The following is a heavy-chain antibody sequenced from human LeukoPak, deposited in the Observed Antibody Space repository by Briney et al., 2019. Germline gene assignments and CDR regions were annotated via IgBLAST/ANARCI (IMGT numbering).Heavy chain of an antibody. Sequence: PSETLSLTCRVSGGSITNYYWTWIRKSAGKGLEWIGRIHTRGSTDYNPSLKGRVTMSIDTSKDEFSLQLTSLTAADTAVYYCARGQITGGWSNYLDVWGKGTSVTVSS. CDR2: IHTRGST. V-gene: IGHV4-4*07. CDR3: ARGQITGGWSNYLDV. CDR1: GGSITNYY. D-gene: IGHD6-19*01. J-gene: IGHJ6*03.